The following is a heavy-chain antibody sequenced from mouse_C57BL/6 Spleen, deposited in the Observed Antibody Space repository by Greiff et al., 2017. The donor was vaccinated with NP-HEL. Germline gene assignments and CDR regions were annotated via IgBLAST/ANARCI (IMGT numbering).Heavy chain of an antibody. J-gene: IGHJ1*03. D-gene: IGHD1-1*01. Sequence: QVQLQQPGAELVKPGASVKLSCKASGYTFTSYWMHWVKQRPGQGLEWIGMIHPNSGSTNYNEKFKSKATLTVDKSSSTAYMHLSSLTSEDSAVYYGARAEGRGSSDRGDFDVWGTGTTVTV. CDR2: IHPNSGST. CDR1: GYTFTSYW. V-gene: IGHV1-64*01. CDR3: ARAEGRGSSDRGDFDV.